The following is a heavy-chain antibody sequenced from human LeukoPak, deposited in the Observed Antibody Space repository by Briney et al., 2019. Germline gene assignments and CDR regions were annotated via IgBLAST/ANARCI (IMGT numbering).Heavy chain of an antibody. CDR1: GGSISSGSYY. J-gene: IGHJ5*02. D-gene: IGHD1-26*01. Sequence: PSQTLSLTCTVSGGSISSGSYYWSWIRQPPGKGLEWIASIYYSGSTYYNPSLKSRVTISVDTSKNQLFLKLSSLTAADTAVYYCARHEYSGSYYGLSWFDPWGQGTLVTVSS. CDR2: IYYSGST. V-gene: IGHV4-39*01. CDR3: ARHEYSGSYYGLSWFDP.